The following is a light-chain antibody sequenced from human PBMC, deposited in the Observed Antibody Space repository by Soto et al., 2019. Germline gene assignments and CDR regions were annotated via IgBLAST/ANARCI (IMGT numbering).Light chain of an antibody. Sequence: QAVVTQEPSLTVSPGGTVTLTCASSTGPVTSGYYPFWFHQKPGQAPRTLIYDTTNKHSSTPARFSGSLLGGKAALTLSGAPPEDEADYFCSLSYGSAGDVFGGGTKVTVL. CDR2: DTT. CDR3: SLSYGSAGDV. V-gene: IGLV7-46*01. J-gene: IGLJ2*01. CDR1: TGPVTSGYY.